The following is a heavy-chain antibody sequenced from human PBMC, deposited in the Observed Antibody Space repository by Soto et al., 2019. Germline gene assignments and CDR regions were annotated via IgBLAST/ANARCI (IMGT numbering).Heavy chain of an antibody. J-gene: IGHJ4*02. D-gene: IGHD4-17*01. V-gene: IGHV1-69*08. CDR2: FIPILDKT. CDR3: ATDHSMRYGDYLFDH. Sequence: QIQLVQSGAEVRKPGSSVKVSCTFSGGTFSDYTINWVRQAPGHGLEWLGRFIPILDKTHYAQKFEGRVNIAADTSPDTSPITVSLELNSLTSDYTAIYDCATDHSMRYGDYLFDHWGQGALVTVSS. CDR1: GGTFSDYT.